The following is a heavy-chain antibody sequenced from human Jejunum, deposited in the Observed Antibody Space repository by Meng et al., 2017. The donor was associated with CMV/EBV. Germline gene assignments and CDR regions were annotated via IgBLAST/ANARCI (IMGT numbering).Heavy chain of an antibody. V-gene: IGHV3-53*01. D-gene: IGHD1-26*01. CDR3: AKKYTGSFDY. CDR2: IYSGGRT. J-gene: IGHJ4*02. Sequence: SCAGSGVSVITSNMTWVRQAPGKGLEWVSAIYSGGRTYYADSVKGRFTISRDNSKNMMYLQMNSLRAEDTAVYYCAKKYTGSFDYWGQGTRVTVSS. CDR1: GVSVITSN.